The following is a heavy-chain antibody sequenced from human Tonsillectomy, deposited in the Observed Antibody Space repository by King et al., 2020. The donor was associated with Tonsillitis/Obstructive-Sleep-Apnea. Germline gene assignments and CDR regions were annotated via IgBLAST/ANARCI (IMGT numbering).Heavy chain of an antibody. Sequence: QVQLVESGAEVKKPGASVKVSCRASGYTFTGYYIHWVRQAPGQGLEWMGWINPNTGGTNYAQKFQGRVTLTRDTSISTAYMELSRLRSDDTAVYYCASNWGSPSNFEYWGQGTLVAVSS. CDR2: INPNTGGT. CDR3: ASNWGSPSNFEY. D-gene: IGHD7-27*01. V-gene: IGHV1-2*02. J-gene: IGHJ4*02. CDR1: GYTFTGYY.